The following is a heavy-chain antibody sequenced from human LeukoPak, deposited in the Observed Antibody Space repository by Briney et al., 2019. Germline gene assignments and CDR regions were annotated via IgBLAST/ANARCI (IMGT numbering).Heavy chain of an antibody. V-gene: IGHV4-38-2*02. CDR2: IYHSGST. CDR1: GYSISSGYY. J-gene: IGHJ6*04. Sequence: PSETLSLTCAVSGYSISSGYYWGWIRQPLGKGLEWIGSIYHSGSTYYNPSLKSRVTISVDTSKNQFSLKLSSVTAADTAVYYCARDLRAFYGMDVWGKGTTVTVSS. CDR3: ARDLRAFYGMDV.